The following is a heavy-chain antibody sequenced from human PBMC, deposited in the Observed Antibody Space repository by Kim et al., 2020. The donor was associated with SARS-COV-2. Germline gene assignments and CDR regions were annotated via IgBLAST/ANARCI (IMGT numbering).Heavy chain of an antibody. CDR2: TSASGINT. D-gene: IGHD3-10*01. Sequence: GGSLRLSCVGSGFTFSAYAMSWVRRAPRKGLEWVAATSASGINTYYADSVKGRFTISRDNSKNTVYLHITSLRDDDSAVYYCAKAKTYYFGSGSPEEASWGQGTPVTVSS. V-gene: IGHV3-23*01. J-gene: IGHJ5*02. CDR1: GFTFSAYA. CDR3: AKAKTYYFGSGSPEEAS.